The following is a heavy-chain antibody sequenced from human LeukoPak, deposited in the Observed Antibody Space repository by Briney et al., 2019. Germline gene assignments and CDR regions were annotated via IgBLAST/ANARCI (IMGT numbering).Heavy chain of an antibody. J-gene: IGHJ6*03. Sequence: GGSLRLSCAASGFTFSTYWMTWVRQAPGKGLEWVANINLDGSEKYYVDSMKGRFTISRDNAKNSLSLQMNSLRAEDTAVYYCARALLSGSYRYYYYYYMDVWGKGTTVTVSS. CDR2: INLDGSEK. D-gene: IGHD1-26*01. V-gene: IGHV3-7*01. CDR1: GFTFSTYW. CDR3: ARALLSGSYRYYYYYYMDV.